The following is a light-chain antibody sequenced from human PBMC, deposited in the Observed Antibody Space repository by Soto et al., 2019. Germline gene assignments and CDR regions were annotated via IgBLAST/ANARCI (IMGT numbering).Light chain of an antibody. J-gene: IGLJ2*01. CDR2: RNN. V-gene: IGLV1-47*01. CDR3: AAWDDSLRGPV. CDR1: SSNFGSNY. Sequence: QAVVTQPPSASGTPGQRVTISCSGSSSNFGSNYVYWYQQLPGTAPKLLIYRNNQRPSGVPDRFSGSKSGTSASLAISGLRSEDEADYYCAAWDDSLRGPVFGGGTKLTVL.